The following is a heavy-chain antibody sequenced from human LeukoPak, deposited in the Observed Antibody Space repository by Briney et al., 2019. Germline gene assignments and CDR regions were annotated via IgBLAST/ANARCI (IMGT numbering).Heavy chain of an antibody. Sequence: GGSLRLSCAASGFTFSSHSMNWVRQAPGKGLEWVSYISSSSSTIYYTDSVKGRFTISRDNSKNTLYLQMNSLRAEDTAVYYCARDVNHLDAFDIWGQGTMVTVSS. V-gene: IGHV3-48*01. CDR2: ISSSSSTI. D-gene: IGHD2/OR15-2a*01. J-gene: IGHJ3*02. CDR1: GFTFSSHS. CDR3: ARDVNHLDAFDI.